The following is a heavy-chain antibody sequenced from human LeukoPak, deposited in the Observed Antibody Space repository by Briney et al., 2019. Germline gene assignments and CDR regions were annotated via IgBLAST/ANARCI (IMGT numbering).Heavy chain of an antibody. D-gene: IGHD3-16*02. Sequence: PGGSLRLSCAASGFTFSNYDMSWVRQAPGKGLEWVSAISGSGGSTYYADSVKGRFTISRDNSRNTLYLQMNSLRAEDTAVYYCARERYDYVWGSYRYFFDHWGQGTLVTVSS. CDR3: ARERYDYVWGSYRYFFDH. CDR2: ISGSGGST. CDR1: GFTFSNYD. J-gene: IGHJ4*02. V-gene: IGHV3-23*01.